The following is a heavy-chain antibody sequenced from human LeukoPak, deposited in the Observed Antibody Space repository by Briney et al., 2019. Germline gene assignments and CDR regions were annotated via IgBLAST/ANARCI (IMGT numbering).Heavy chain of an antibody. Sequence: GESLKISCKASGYSFTSYWIVWVRQTPGKGLEWMGIVYPGDSDTRYNPSFQGQVTISADKSTATAYLHLSDLRAPDTAIYYCGRHMNNLQLWLDYWGQGTVVTVSS. D-gene: IGHD1/OR15-1a*01. J-gene: IGHJ4*02. V-gene: IGHV5-51*01. CDR2: VYPGDSDT. CDR1: GYSFTSYW. CDR3: GRHMNNLQLWLDY.